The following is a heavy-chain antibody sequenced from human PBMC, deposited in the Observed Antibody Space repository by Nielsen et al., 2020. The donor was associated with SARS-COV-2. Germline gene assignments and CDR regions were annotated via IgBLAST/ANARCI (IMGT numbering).Heavy chain of an antibody. Sequence: VRQMPGKGLEWMGIIYPGDSDTRYSPSFQGQVTISADKSISTAYLQWSSLKASDTAMYYCARFIAVAGTYYGMDVWGQGTTVTVSS. CDR3: ARFIAVAGTYYGMDV. D-gene: IGHD6-19*01. CDR2: IYPGDSDT. V-gene: IGHV5-51*01. J-gene: IGHJ6*02.